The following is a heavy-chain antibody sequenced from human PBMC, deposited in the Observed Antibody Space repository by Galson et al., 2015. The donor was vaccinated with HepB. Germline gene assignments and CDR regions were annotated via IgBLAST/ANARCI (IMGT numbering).Heavy chain of an antibody. J-gene: IGHJ6*02. Sequence: SVKVSCKASGYTFTSYGISWVRQAPGQGLEWMGWISAYNGNTNYAQKLQGRATMTTDTSTSTAYMELRSLRSDDTAVYYCARTVVVVAATDPNPYYYGMDVWGQGTTVTVSS. CDR3: ARTVVVVAATDPNPYYYGMDV. CDR1: GYTFTSYG. D-gene: IGHD2-15*01. V-gene: IGHV1-18*01. CDR2: ISAYNGNT.